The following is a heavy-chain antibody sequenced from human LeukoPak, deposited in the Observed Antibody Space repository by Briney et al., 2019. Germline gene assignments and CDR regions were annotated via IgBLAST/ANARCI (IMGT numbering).Heavy chain of an antibody. CDR3: ARDSSAAPHSY. Sequence: GGSLRLSCAASGFAFNNYAMTWVRQAPGKGLEWVANIKEEGSEKYYVDSVKGRFIISRDNAKNSLYLQMNSLRAEDTAVYYCARDSSAAPHSYWGQGTLVTVFS. V-gene: IGHV3-7*01. CDR2: IKEEGSEK. D-gene: IGHD2-15*01. J-gene: IGHJ4*02. CDR1: GFAFNNYA.